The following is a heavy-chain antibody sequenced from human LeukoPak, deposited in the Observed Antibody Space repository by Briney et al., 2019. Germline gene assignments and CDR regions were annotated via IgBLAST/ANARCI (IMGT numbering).Heavy chain of an antibody. Sequence: PGGSLRLSCAASGFTFSNAWMSWVRQAPGKGLEWVGRIKSKTDGGTTDYAAPVKGRFTISRDDSKNTLYLQMNSLKTEDTAVYYCAKDFPATNYYDSSGYYYWGQGTLVTVSS. CDR1: GFTFSNAW. CDR2: IKSKTDGGTT. D-gene: IGHD3-22*01. V-gene: IGHV3-15*01. CDR3: AKDFPATNYYDSSGYYY. J-gene: IGHJ4*02.